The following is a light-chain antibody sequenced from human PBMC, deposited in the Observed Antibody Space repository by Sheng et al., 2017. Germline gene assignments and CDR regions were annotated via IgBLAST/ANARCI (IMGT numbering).Light chain of an antibody. CDR1: QDISTY. V-gene: IGKV1-8*01. CDR2: GAS. Sequence: AIRMTQSPSSLSAFTGDRVNITCRANQDISTYLAWYQQKPGKAPKLLLHGASTLLGGIPPRFSGSGSGTDFTLTINCLQSDDFAIYYCKQYHDYPRTFGQGTKVDMK. CDR3: KQYHDYPRT. J-gene: IGKJ1*01.